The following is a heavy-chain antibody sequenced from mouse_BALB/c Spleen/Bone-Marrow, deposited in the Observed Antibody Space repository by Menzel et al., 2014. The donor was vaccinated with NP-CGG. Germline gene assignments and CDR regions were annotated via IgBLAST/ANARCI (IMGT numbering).Heavy chain of an antibody. V-gene: IGHV7-3*02. Sequence: EVMLVESGGGLVQPGGSLRLSCATSGFTFTDYYMNWVRQPPGKALEWLGSIRNKANGYTTEYSASVKGRFTISRDNSQSILYLQMNTLRAEDSATYYCARDMGGLLFDYWGQGTTLTVSS. D-gene: IGHD2-3*01. CDR3: ARDMGGLLFDY. J-gene: IGHJ2*01. CDR2: IRNKANGYTT. CDR1: GFTFTDYY.